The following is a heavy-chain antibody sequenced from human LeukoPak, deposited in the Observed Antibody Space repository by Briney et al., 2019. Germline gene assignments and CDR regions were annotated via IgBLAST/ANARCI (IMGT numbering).Heavy chain of an antibody. CDR2: IYYSGST. CDR3: AREAADAFDI. Sequence: SETLSLTCTVSGGSLSSYYWSWIRQPPGKGLEWIGYIYYSGSTNYNPSLKSRVTISVDTSKNQFSLKLSSVTAADTAVYYCAREAADAFDIWGQGTMVTVSS. CDR1: GGSLSSYY. J-gene: IGHJ3*02. V-gene: IGHV4-59*01. D-gene: IGHD2-15*01.